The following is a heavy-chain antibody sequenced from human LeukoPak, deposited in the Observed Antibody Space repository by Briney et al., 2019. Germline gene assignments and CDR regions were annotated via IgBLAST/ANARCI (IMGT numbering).Heavy chain of an antibody. Sequence: SETLSLTCTVSGGSISSYYWSWIRQPPGKGLEWIGYIYYSGSTNYNPSLKSRVTISVDTSKNQFSLKLSSVTAADTAVYYCARVASSGWYRYFDLWGRGTLVTVSS. CDR2: IYYSGST. CDR3: ARVASSGWYRYFDL. J-gene: IGHJ2*01. V-gene: IGHV4-59*01. D-gene: IGHD6-19*01. CDR1: GGSISSYY.